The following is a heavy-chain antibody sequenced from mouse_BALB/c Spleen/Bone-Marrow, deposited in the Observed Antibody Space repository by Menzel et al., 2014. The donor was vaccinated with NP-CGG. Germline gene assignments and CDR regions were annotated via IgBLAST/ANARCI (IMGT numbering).Heavy chain of an antibody. J-gene: IGHJ2*01. D-gene: IGHD1-2*01. CDR1: GYTFTGYT. Sequence: VKLMESASELARPGASVRLSCRASGYTFTGYTMQWVRQRPGQGLEWIGYIVPRSGYTDYNPKFKDKTTLTADKSSNTAYMQLSRLTSEDSAVYYCAREVITTAYFDYWGQGTTLTVSS. CDR2: IVPRSGYT. CDR3: AREVITTAYFDY. V-gene: IGHV1-4*02.